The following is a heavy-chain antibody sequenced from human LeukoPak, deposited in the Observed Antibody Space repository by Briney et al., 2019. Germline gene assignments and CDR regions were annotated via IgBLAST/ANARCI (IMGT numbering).Heavy chain of an antibody. CDR1: GYTFTSYD. CDR3: ARPGVEVVPAATLGANWFDP. Sequence: ASVKVSCKASGYTFTSYDINWVRQATGQGLEWMGWMNPNSGDTGYAQKFQGRVTMTRNTSISTAYMELSSLRSEDTAVYYCARPGVEVVPAATLGANWFDPWDQGTLVTVSS. CDR2: MNPNSGDT. V-gene: IGHV1-8*01. D-gene: IGHD2-2*01. J-gene: IGHJ5*02.